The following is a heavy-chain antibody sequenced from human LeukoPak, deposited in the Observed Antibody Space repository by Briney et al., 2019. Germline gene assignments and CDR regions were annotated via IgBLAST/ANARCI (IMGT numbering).Heavy chain of an antibody. Sequence: PGGSLRLSCEASGFTFRSNHMHWVRQAPGKGLEWVAVISNDGSNKYYADSVKGRFIISRDNSKNTVYVEMNSLRAEDTAVYYCASSYGPASYWGQGTLVTVSS. J-gene: IGHJ4*02. V-gene: IGHV3-30*03. CDR3: ASSYGPASY. D-gene: IGHD3-10*01. CDR1: GFTFRSNH. CDR2: ISNDGSNK.